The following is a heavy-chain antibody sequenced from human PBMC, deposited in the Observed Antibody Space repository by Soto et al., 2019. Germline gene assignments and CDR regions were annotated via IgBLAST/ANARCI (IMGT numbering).Heavy chain of an antibody. J-gene: IGHJ4*02. D-gene: IGHD6-6*01. CDR2: IWYDGSNK. V-gene: IGHV3-33*01. Sequence: QPGGSLRLSCAASGFTFSSYGMHWVRQAPGKGLEWVAVIWYDGSNKYYADSVKGRFTISGDNSKNTLYLQMNSLRAEDTAVYYCARDLYSSLVLGYWGQGTLVTVSS. CDR1: GFTFSSYG. CDR3: ARDLYSSLVLGY.